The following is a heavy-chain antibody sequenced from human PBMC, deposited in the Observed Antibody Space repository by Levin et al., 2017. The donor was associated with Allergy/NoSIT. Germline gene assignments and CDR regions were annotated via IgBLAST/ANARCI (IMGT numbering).Heavy chain of an antibody. J-gene: IGHJ4*02. CDR3: AKDRGTYYYGSGSYGSDN. Sequence: LSLTCAASGFTFSSYVMSWVRQAPGKGLEWVSAISGSGGSTYYADSVKGRFTISRDNSKNTLYLQMNSLRAEDTAVYYCAKDRGTYYYGSGSYGSDNWGQGTLVTVSS. CDR2: ISGSGGST. CDR1: GFTFSSYV. V-gene: IGHV3-23*01. D-gene: IGHD3-10*01.